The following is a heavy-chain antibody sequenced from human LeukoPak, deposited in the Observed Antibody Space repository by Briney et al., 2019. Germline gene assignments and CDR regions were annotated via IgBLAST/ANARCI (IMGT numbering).Heavy chain of an antibody. Sequence: PSETLSLTCTVSGDSMNSGGHYWTWIRQHPGKGLEWIGHIHYGGFTDYNPSLKTRCVISVDPSNNVFSLELTSVTAADTAVYFCARSWVETSFFDFWGQGVQVIVSS. D-gene: IGHD2-21*02. V-gene: IGHV4-31*03. CDR2: IHYGGFT. CDR1: GDSMNSGGHY. CDR3: ARSWVETSFFDF. J-gene: IGHJ4*02.